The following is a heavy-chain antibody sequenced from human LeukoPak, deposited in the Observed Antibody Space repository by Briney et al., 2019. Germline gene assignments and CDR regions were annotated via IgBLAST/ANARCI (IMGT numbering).Heavy chain of an antibody. J-gene: IGHJ6*02. CDR1: GFTFSSYA. Sequence: GGSLRLSCAASGFTFSSYAMRWVRQAPGKGLEWVAVISYDGSNKYYADSVKGRFTISRDNSKNTLYLQMNSLRAEDTAVYYCARESVRSDAYYYGVDVWGQGTTVTVSS. D-gene: IGHD2-2*01. CDR2: ISYDGSNK. CDR3: ARESVRSDAYYYGVDV. V-gene: IGHV3-30*04.